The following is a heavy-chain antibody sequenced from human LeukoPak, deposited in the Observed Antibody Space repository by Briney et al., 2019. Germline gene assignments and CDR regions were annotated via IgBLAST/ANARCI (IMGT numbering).Heavy chain of an antibody. J-gene: IGHJ3*02. CDR1: GGSINTYY. CDR3: ARDPVLLWFGESETGDAFDI. D-gene: IGHD3-10*01. Sequence: SETLSLTCNVSGGSINTYYWTWIRHPPGKGLEWIGYIYYTGSTKYNPSLQSRVTMSADTSKNQVSLKLSSVTAADMAVYYCARDPVLLWFGESETGDAFDIWGQGTMVSVSS. V-gene: IGHV4-59*13. CDR2: IYYTGST.